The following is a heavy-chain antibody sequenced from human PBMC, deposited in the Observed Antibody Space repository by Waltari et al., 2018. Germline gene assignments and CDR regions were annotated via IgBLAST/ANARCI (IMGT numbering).Heavy chain of an antibody. J-gene: IGHJ6*03. V-gene: IGHV1-8*03. Sequence: QVQLVQSGAEVKKPGASVKVSCKASGYTFTSYDINWVRQATGQGLEWMGWRNPNHGNTGDAQKFQGRVTITRNTSISTAYMELSSLRSEDTAVYYCARAGYDFWSGYYDYYYYYMDVWGKGTTVTVSS. CDR1: GYTFTSYD. D-gene: IGHD3-3*01. CDR2: RNPNHGNT. CDR3: ARAGYDFWSGYYDYYYYYMDV.